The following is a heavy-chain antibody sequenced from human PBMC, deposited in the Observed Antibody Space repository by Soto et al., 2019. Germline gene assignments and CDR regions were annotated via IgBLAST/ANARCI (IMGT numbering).Heavy chain of an antibody. CDR3: ARQTFDYYTSGTYSNWFDP. J-gene: IGHJ5*02. V-gene: IGHV4-39*01. D-gene: IGHD3-10*01. CDR1: GGSVNNNGYY. CDR2: VYHTGNT. Sequence: QLQLQVSGPGLVKPSETLSLTCTVAGGSVNNNGYYWALIRQPPGKGLEWIGSVYHTGNTYSNRSLKSRVTMSVDTSKNQFSLTLRSVTAADTAVYYCARQTFDYYTSGTYSNWFDPWGQGNLVTVSS.